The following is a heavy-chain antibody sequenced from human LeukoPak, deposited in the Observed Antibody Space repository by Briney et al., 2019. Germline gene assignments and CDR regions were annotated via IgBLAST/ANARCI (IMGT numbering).Heavy chain of an antibody. D-gene: IGHD2-2*01. J-gene: IGHJ4*02. Sequence: GGSLRLSCATSGFTFISDTMNWVRQAPGKGLEWVSSISSSGGSIHYADSVKGRFTISRDNGGSSLHLQMNILRAGDTAVYYCARGFLTAAAYVDYWGQGTLVTVSS. V-gene: IGHV3-21*01. CDR1: GFTFISDT. CDR3: ARGFLTAAAYVDY. CDR2: ISSSGGSI.